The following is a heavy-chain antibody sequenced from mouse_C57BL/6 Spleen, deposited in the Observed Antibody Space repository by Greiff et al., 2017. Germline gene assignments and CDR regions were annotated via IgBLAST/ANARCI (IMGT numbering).Heavy chain of an antibody. CDR3: ARGDYDTTWFAY. J-gene: IGHJ3*01. V-gene: IGHV1-69*01. Sequence: VQLQQPGAELVMPGASVKLSCKASGYTFTSYWMHWVKQRPGQGLEWIGEIDPSDSYTNYNQKFKGKSTLTVDKSSSTAYMQLSSLTSEDSAVYCCARGDYDTTWFAYWGQGTLVTVSA. CDR1: GYTFTSYW. D-gene: IGHD2-4*01. CDR2: IDPSDSYT.